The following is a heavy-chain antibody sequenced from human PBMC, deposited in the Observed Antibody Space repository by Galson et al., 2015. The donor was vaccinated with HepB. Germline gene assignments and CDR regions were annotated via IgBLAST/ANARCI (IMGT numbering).Heavy chain of an antibody. CDR1: GFTFTSSA. J-gene: IGHJ3*02. CDR3: AADRLPYYDFWSGYSIGKSQLDT. CDR2: IVVGSGNT. D-gene: IGHD3-3*01. V-gene: IGHV1-58*02. Sequence: SVKVSCKASGFTFTSSAMQWVRQARGQRLEWIGWIVVGSGNTNYAQKFQERVTITRDMSTSTAYMELSSLRSEDTAVYYCAADRLPYYDFWSGYSIGKSQLDTGAQGTMATAS.